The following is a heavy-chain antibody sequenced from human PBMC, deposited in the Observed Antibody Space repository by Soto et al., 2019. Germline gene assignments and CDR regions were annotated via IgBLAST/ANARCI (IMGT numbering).Heavy chain of an antibody. CDR2: MSYDGSNN. CDR1: GVSFSSYA. Sequence: TGGSLRLSCAASGVSFSSYAMHWVRQAPGKGLEWVAVMSYDGSNNYYADSVKGRFTISRDNSKSTLYLQMNSLRAEETALYYCARDRGHGLVRGAMDVWGQGTTVTVSS. CDR3: ARDRGHGLVRGAMDV. V-gene: IGHV3-30*04. D-gene: IGHD6-19*01. J-gene: IGHJ6*02.